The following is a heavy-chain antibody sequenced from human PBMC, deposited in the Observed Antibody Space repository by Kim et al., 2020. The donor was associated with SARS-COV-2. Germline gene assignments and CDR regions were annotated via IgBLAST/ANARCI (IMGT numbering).Heavy chain of an antibody. D-gene: IGHD3-16*01. CDR1: GFTFSSPD. CDR3: ARVRPGFAFGGGIEQ. J-gene: IGHJ4*02. Sequence: GGSLRLSCAASGFTFSSPDMNWVRQAPGKGLEWVSTISGGSDHIYYADSVKGRFTISRDNAKNSLYLQMNSLRVEDTAVYYCARVRPGFAFGGGIEQWGRATLVTVSA. V-gene: IGHV3-21*01. CDR2: ISGGSDHI.